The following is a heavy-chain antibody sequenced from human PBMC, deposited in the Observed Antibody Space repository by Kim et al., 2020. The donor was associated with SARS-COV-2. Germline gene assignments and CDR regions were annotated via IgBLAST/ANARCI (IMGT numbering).Heavy chain of an antibody. Sequence: STNYNPSLKSRVTISVDTSKNQFSLKLSSVTAADTAVYYCARGTMRAFDIWGQGTMVTVSS. J-gene: IGHJ3*02. CDR3: ARGTMRAFDI. V-gene: IGHV4-59*09. CDR2: ST.